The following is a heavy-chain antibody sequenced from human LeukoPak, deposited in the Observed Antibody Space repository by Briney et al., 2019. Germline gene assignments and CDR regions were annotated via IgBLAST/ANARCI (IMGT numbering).Heavy chain of an antibody. J-gene: IGHJ4*02. CDR1: GFTFSSYA. Sequence: HTGGSLRLSCAASGFTFSSYAMSWVRQAPGKGLEWVSAISGSGGSTYYADSVKGRFTISRDNSKNTLYLQMNSLRAEDTAVYYCARDNDLLRYFDWPLDYWGQGTLVTVSS. V-gene: IGHV3-23*01. D-gene: IGHD3-9*01. CDR2: ISGSGGST. CDR3: ARDNDLLRYFDWPLDY.